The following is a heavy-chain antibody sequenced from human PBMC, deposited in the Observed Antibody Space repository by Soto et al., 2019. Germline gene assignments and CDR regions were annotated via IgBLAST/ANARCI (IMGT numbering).Heavy chain of an antibody. D-gene: IGHD3-22*01. Sequence: EVQLVESGGGLVQPGGSLRLSCAAPGLTVSTNYMSWDRQAPGKGLEWVSIMYSDGRTYHADSVKGRFTISRDNSKNLLYLQMNSLRAEDTAVYYCARVTTLAFDYWGQGTLVTVSS. CDR2: MYSDGRT. CDR3: ARVTTLAFDY. V-gene: IGHV3-66*01. J-gene: IGHJ4*02. CDR1: GLTVSTNY.